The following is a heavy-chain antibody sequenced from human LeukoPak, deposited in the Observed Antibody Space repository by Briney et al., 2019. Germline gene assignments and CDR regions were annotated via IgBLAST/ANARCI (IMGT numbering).Heavy chain of an antibody. CDR2: INHSGST. V-gene: IGHV4-34*01. D-gene: IGHD4-17*01. CDR1: GGSFSGYY. J-gene: IGHJ4*02. CDR3: ASYRGVTTLDY. Sequence: SETLSLTCAVYGGSFSGYYWSWIRQPPGKGLEWIGEINHSGSTNYNPSLKGRVTISVDTSKNQFSLKLSSVTAADTAVYYCASYRGVTTLDYWGQGTLVTVSS.